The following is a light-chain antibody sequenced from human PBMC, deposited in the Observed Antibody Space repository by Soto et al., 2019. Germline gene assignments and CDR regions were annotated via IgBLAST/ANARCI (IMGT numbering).Light chain of an antibody. Sequence: EIVMTQSPATQSVSTGETANLYCRASQSVSSNLAWYQQKPGQAPRLLIYDASNRATGIPDRFSGSGSGTDFTLTISRLEPEDFAVYYCQQYGSSGTFGQGTKVDIK. V-gene: IGKV3-20*01. CDR3: QQYGSSGT. J-gene: IGKJ1*01. CDR2: DAS. CDR1: QSVSSN.